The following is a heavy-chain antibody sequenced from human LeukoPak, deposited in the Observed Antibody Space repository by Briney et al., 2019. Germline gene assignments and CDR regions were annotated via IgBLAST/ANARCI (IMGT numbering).Heavy chain of an antibody. D-gene: IGHD7-27*01. CDR1: GFTFSSYG. CDR2: ICYEGSNK. J-gene: IGHJ5*02. V-gene: IGHV3-33*01. Sequence: GGSLRLSCAASGFTFSSYGMHWVRQAPGKGLEWVAVICYEGSNKYYADSVKGRFTISRDNSKNTLYLQMNSLRVEDTAVYYCARAITGDLHNWFDPWGQGTLVTVSS. CDR3: ARAITGDLHNWFDP.